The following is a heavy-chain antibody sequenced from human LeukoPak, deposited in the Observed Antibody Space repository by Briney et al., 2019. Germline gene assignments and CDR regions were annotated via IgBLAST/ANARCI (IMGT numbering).Heavy chain of an antibody. CDR2: ISNSGSNT. Sequence: PGGSLRLSCAASGFTFTNYGMNWVRQAPGKGQEWVSSISNSGSNTHYADAVKGRFTISRDNAENSLYLQMNSLRAEDTAVYYCASDSSGWYLFDYWGQGTLVTVSS. D-gene: IGHD6-19*01. V-gene: IGHV3-21*01. CDR1: GFTFTNYG. CDR3: ASDSSGWYLFDY. J-gene: IGHJ4*02.